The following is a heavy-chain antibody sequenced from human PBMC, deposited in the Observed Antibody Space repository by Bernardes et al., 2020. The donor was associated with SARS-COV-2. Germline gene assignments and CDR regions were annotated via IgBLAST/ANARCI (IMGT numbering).Heavy chain of an antibody. Sequence: SETLSLTCTVSGGSISSYYWSWIRQPPGKGLEWIGYIYYSGSTNYNPSLKSRVTISVDTSKNQFSLKLSSVTAADTAVYYCARTVAGWEDYYYYYMDVWGKGTTVTVSS. CDR2: IYYSGST. J-gene: IGHJ6*03. D-gene: IGHD6-19*01. CDR1: GGSISSYY. CDR3: ARTVAGWEDYYYYYMDV. V-gene: IGHV4-59*01.